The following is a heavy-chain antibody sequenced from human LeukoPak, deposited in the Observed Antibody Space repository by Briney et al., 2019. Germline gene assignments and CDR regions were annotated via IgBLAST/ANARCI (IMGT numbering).Heavy chain of an antibody. J-gene: IGHJ6*02. CDR1: GFTFSSYG. CDR3: AKDLSGLRSCPIRRCYYAMDV. V-gene: IGHV3-30*18. CDR2: ISYDGSNK. D-gene: IGHD2-15*01. Sequence: PGRSLRLSCAASGFTFSSYGMHWVRQAPGKGLEWVAVISYDGSNKYYADSVKGRFTISRDNSKNTLYLQMDSLRAEDTAVYYCAKDLSGLRSCPIRRCYYAMDVWGQGTTVTVSS.